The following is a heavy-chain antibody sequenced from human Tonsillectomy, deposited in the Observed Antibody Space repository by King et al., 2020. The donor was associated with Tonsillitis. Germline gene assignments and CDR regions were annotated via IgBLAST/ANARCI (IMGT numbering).Heavy chain of an antibody. V-gene: IGHV4-59*01. CDR3: ARVHSGGWGYFDP. D-gene: IGHD6-25*01. CDR1: GGSISSYY. CDR2: IYYSGST. Sequence: QLQESGPGLVKPSETLSLTCTVSGGSISSYYWSWIRQPPGKGLEWIGYIYYSGSTNYNPSLKSRVTISVDTSKNQFSLKVTSVTAADTATYYCARVHSGGWGYFDPWGRGTLVTVSS. J-gene: IGHJ2*01.